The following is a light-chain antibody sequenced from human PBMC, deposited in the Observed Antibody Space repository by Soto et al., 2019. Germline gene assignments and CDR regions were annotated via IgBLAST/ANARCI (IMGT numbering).Light chain of an antibody. J-gene: IGKJ1*01. V-gene: IGKV1-39*01. CDR3: QQSYSTPRT. Sequence: DIQMTQSPSSLSASVGDRVTITCRAGQRISTYLNWYQQKPGKAPKFLIYDASNLQSGVPSRFSGGGSGTDFTLTISSLQPEDFATYYCQQSYSTPRTFGQGTKVEIK. CDR2: DAS. CDR1: QRISTY.